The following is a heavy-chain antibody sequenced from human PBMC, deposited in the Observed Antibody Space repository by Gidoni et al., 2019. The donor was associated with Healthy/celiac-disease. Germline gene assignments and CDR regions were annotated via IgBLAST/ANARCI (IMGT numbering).Heavy chain of an antibody. CDR3: TSTPFHGPNWFDP. J-gene: IGHJ5*02. D-gene: IGHD2-15*01. CDR2: IRSKAYGGTT. Sequence: EVQLVESGGGLVQPGRSLRLSCTASGFTFGDYAMSWFRQAPGKGLEWVGFIRSKAYGGTTEYAASVKGRFTISRDDSKSIAYLQMNSLKTEDTAVYYCTSTPFHGPNWFDPWGQGTLVTVSS. V-gene: IGHV3-49*03. CDR1: GFTFGDYA.